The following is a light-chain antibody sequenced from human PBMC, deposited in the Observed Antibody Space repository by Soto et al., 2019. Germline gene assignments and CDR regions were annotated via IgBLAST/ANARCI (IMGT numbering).Light chain of an antibody. Sequence: QSVLTQPRSVSGSPGQSVTTSCTGTNSDVGTYNYVSWYQQHPGKAPKLMIYDVTKRPSGVPDRFSGSKSGNTASLTISGLQAEDEADYYCCSYAGRYIYVFGTGTKVTVL. CDR1: NSDVGTYNY. CDR3: CSYAGRYIYV. V-gene: IGLV2-11*01. CDR2: DVT. J-gene: IGLJ1*01.